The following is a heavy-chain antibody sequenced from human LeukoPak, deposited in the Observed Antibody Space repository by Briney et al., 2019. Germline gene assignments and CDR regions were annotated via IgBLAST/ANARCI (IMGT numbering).Heavy chain of an antibody. CDR1: GFTVSPNY. D-gene: IGHD6-13*01. V-gene: IGHV3-66*01. J-gene: IGHJ4*02. CDR2: IYSGGST. Sequence: GGSLRLSCAASGFTVSPNYMTWVRQAPGKGLEWVSVIYSGGSTCYADSVKGRFTISRDNSKNTLYLQMNTLRAEDTAVYYCTSGISSSTNSDYWGQGTLVTVSS. CDR3: TSGISSSTNSDY.